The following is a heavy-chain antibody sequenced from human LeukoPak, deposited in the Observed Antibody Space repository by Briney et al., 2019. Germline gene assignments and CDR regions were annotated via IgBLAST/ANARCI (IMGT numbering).Heavy chain of an antibody. V-gene: IGHV3-21*04. CDR3: ARDRVDTAMVKDYYMDV. CDR2: ISTSSSYI. J-gene: IGHJ6*03. CDR1: GFTFSSYS. Sequence: GGSLRLSCAASGFTFSSYSMNWVRQAPGKGLEWVSSISTSSSYIHYADSVKGRFTISRDNAKNSLYLQMNSLRAEDTALYYCARDRVDTAMVKDYYMDVWGKGTTVTVSS. D-gene: IGHD5-18*01.